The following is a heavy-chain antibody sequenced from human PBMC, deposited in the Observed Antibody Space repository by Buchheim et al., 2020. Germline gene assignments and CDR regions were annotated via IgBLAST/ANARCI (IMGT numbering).Heavy chain of an antibody. D-gene: IGHD5-18*01. J-gene: IGHJ4*02. CDR1: GGSVNSAGHY. V-gene: IGHV4-61*08. CDR3: ARSVDTATDFDS. Sequence: QVQLQESGPGLVKPSETLSLTCTVSGGSVNSAGHYWSWIRQPPGKGLEWVGYIYSSGTTNSNPSLKSRVTMSTDASKNPFSLKLRSVTAADTAVYYCARSVDTATDFDSWGQGTL. CDR2: IYSSGTT.